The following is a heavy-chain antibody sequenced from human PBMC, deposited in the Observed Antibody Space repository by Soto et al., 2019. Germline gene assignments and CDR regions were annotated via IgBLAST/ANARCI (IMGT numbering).Heavy chain of an antibody. J-gene: IGHJ6*02. D-gene: IGHD6-6*01. CDR2: IVVGSGNT. V-gene: IGHV1-58*01. CDR3: AAEVEYSSSSYYYYGMDV. Sequence: SVKVSCKASGFTFTSSAVQWVRQARGQRLEWIGWIVVGSGNTNYAQKFQERVTITRDMSTSTAYMELSSLRSEDTAVYYWAAEVEYSSSSYYYYGMDVWGQGTTVTVSS. CDR1: GFTFTSSA.